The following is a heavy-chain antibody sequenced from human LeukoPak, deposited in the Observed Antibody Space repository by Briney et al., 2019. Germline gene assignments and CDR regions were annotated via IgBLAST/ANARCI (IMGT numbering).Heavy chain of an antibody. CDR1: GFTFSTYW. CDR3: ARSPRDYGDYDY. D-gene: IGHD4-17*01. Sequence: PGGSLRLSCAASGFTFSTYWMSWVRQAPGKGLEWVSYISSSGSTIYYADSVKGRFTISRDNAKNSLYLQMNSLRAEDTAVYYCARSPRDYGDYDYWGQGTLVTVSS. J-gene: IGHJ4*02. CDR2: ISSSGSTI. V-gene: IGHV3-11*01.